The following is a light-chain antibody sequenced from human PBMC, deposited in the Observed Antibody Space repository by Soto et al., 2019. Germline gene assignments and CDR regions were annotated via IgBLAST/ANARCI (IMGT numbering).Light chain of an antibody. Sequence: QSALTQPASVSGSPGQSITISCTGTSSDVGGYNYVSWYQQHPGKAPKIMIYEVSNRPSGVSNRFSGSKSGNTASLTISGLQAEDDADYYCSSYTSSSTHWVFGGGTKLTVL. CDR2: EVS. CDR3: SSYTSSSTHWV. CDR1: SSDVGGYNY. V-gene: IGLV2-14*01. J-gene: IGLJ3*02.